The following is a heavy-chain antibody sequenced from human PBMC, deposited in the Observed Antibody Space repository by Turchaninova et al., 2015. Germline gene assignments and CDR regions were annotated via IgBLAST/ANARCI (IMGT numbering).Heavy chain of an antibody. CDR2: IYYSGSN. CDR3: ARSGGGEGNYYFDS. Sequence: QVQLQESGPGLVKPSDTLSLTCAVSGYSLSNSNWWGWIRQPPGKGLGWIGYIYYSGSNYHHPPLKRRVTMSVDTSKNQFSLKLSSVTAVDTAVYFCARSGGGEGNYYFDSWGHGTLVTVSS. CDR1: GYSLSNSNW. D-gene: IGHD2-15*01. J-gene: IGHJ4*01. V-gene: IGHV4-28*07.